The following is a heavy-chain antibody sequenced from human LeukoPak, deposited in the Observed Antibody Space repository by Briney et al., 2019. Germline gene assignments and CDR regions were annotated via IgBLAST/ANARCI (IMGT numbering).Heavy chain of an antibody. Sequence: GASVKVSCKASGGTFSSYAISWVRQAPGQGLEWMGGIIPIFGTANYAQKLQGRVTITADESTSTAYMELSSLRSEDTAVYYCARDREGEGTDYWGQGTLVTVSS. J-gene: IGHJ4*02. V-gene: IGHV1-69*13. D-gene: IGHD3-10*01. CDR2: IIPIFGTA. CDR3: ARDREGEGTDY. CDR1: GGTFSSYA.